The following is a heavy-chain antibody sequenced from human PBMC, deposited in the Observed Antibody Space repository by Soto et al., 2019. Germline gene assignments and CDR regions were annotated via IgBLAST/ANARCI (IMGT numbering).Heavy chain of an antibody. CDR3: AREPISTPRGVTQVDP. V-gene: IGHV4-4*07. J-gene: IGHJ5*02. Sequence: SETLSLTCTVSGGSISSYYWSWIRQPAGKGLEWIGRIYNSGTTFYNPSLGSRVTMSLDAAKNHFSLELRSVTVADTAVYYCAREPISTPRGVTQVDPWGQGTQVTVSS. D-gene: IGHD3-10*01. CDR2: IYNSGTT. CDR1: GGSISSYY.